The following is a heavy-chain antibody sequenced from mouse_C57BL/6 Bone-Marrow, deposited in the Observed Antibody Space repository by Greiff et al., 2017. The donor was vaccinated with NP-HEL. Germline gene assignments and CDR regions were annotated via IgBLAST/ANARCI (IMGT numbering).Heavy chain of an antibody. CDR1: GYAFTNYL. J-gene: IGHJ4*01. V-gene: IGHV1-54*01. CDR2: INPGSGGT. Sequence: VPVTQSGAELVRPGTSVKVSCKASGYAFTNYLIEWVKQRPGQGLEWIGVINPGSGGTNYNEKFKGKATLTADKSSSTAYMQLSSLTAEDSAVYFCARPHSSGYPRYAMDYWGQGTSVTVSS. CDR3: ARPHSSGYPRYAMDY. D-gene: IGHD3-2*02.